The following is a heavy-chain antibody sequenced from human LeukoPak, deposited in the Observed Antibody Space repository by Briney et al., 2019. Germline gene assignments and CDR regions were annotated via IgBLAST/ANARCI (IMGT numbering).Heavy chain of an antibody. CDR1: GFTFRSYT. CDR3: ARYYSSGWFGKGAY. D-gene: IGHD6-19*01. Sequence: MSGGSLILSCSGSGFTFRSYTMTWVRQAPGKGLEWVSSIDGDGTLKYYADSLKGRFTISRDNANNSVYLQMNTLTADDSGLYFCARYYSSGWFGKGAYWGQGTRVLVSS. V-gene: IGHV3-21*06. J-gene: IGHJ4*02. CDR2: IDGDGTLK.